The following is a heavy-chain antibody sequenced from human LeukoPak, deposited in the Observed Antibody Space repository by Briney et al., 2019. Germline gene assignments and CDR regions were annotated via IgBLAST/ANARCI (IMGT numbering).Heavy chain of an antibody. CDR3: ARIQGNGYYGWDFFDY. J-gene: IGHJ4*02. V-gene: IGHV4-30-2*05. CDR2: IYYRGTA. CDR1: GGSISSGGYS. Sequence: NPSETLSLTCAVSGGSISSGGYSWSWIRQPPGKGLEWIGFIYYRGTAYYNSSLKSRVTISIDTSKNQFSLKLTSVTAADTAVYFCARIQGNGYYGWDFFDYWGQGVLVTVST. D-gene: IGHD3-10*01.